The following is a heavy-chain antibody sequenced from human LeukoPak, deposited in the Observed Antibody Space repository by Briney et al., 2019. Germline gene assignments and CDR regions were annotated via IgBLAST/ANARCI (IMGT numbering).Heavy chain of an antibody. CDR1: GGTFSSYG. CDR3: AGDVAGITIFGVVTKYGMDV. J-gene: IGHJ6*02. Sequence: SVKVSCKASGGTFSSYGISWVRQAPGQGLEWMGGIIPIFGTANYAQKFQGRVTITADESTSTAYMELSSLRSEDTAVYYCAGDVAGITIFGVVTKYGMDVWGQGTTVTVSS. CDR2: IIPIFGTA. D-gene: IGHD3-3*01. V-gene: IGHV1-69*01.